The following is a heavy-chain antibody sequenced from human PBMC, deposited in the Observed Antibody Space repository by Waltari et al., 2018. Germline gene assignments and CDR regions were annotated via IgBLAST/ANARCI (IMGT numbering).Heavy chain of an antibody. CDR1: GFTPRTFG. CDR2: IRFDGSSK. Sequence: QVQLVESGGGVVQPGRSLRLSCEASGFTPRTFGMHWVRQAPGKGLEWVAFIRFDGSSKYYADSVKGRFTISRDDSKNTLYLQMNNLRPEDTAVYYCAKEGPAMIIVPDSWGQGTLVTVSS. D-gene: IGHD5-18*01. CDR3: AKEGPAMIIVPDS. V-gene: IGHV3-30*02. J-gene: IGHJ5*01.